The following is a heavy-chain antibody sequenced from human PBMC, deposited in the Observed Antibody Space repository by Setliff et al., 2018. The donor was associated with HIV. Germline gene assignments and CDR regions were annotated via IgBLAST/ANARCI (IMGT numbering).Heavy chain of an antibody. CDR3: ARERGRYGDYRDFDY. CDR2: IDHSDGGA. Sequence: ASVKVSCKASGYSFTGYYLHWVGQAPGQGLEWMGWIDHSDGGAKYAHNFEGRVTMTRDTSISTFYMEVTRLTSDDTAVYYCARERGRYGDYRDFDYWGQGALVTVSS. CDR1: GYSFTGYY. J-gene: IGHJ4*02. V-gene: IGHV1-2*02. D-gene: IGHD4-17*01.